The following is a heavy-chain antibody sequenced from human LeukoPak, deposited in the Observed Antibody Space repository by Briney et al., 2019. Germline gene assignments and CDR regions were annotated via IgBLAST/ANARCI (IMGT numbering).Heavy chain of an antibody. D-gene: IGHD4-17*01. CDR3: AREHGDKLFDY. CDR2: ISYDGSNN. V-gene: IGHV3-30*01. Sequence: GGSLRLSCAASGFTFSSYAMHWVRQAPGKGLEWVAVISYDGSNNHYADSVKGRFTISRDNSKNTLYLQMNSLRAEDTAVYYCAREHGDKLFDYWGQGTLVTVSS. J-gene: IGHJ4*02. CDR1: GFTFSSYA.